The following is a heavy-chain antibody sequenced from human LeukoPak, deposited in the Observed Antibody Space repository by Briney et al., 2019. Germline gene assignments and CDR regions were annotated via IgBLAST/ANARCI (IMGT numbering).Heavy chain of an antibody. CDR2: IYYSGNT. Sequence: PSETLSLTCTVSGVSISSSNSYWGWIRQPPGEGLEWIGSIYYSGNTYYNSSLKSRVTISIDTSANLFSLKLNSVTAADTAFYFCARQTGSGLFILPGGQGTLATVSS. J-gene: IGHJ4*02. CDR1: GVSISSSNSY. V-gene: IGHV4-39*01. CDR3: ARQTGSGLFILP. D-gene: IGHD3-10*01.